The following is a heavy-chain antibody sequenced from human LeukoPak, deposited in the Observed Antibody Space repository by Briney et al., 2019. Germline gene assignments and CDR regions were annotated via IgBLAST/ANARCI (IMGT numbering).Heavy chain of an antibody. CDR3: ARESPSQYGDYGDY. V-gene: IGHV3-21*01. CDR1: GFTVSSNY. CDR2: ISSSSSYI. Sequence: GGSLRLSCAASGFTVSSNYMSWVRQAPGKGLEWVSSISSSSSYIYYADSVKGRFTISRDNAKNSLYLQMNSLRAEDTAVYYCARESPSQYGDYGDYWGQGTLVTVSS. J-gene: IGHJ4*02. D-gene: IGHD4-17*01.